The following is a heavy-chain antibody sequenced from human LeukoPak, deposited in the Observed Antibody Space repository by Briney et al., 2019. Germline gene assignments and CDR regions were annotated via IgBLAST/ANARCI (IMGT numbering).Heavy chain of an antibody. CDR3: ATVKGGGSAFDF. CDR2: ISGGST. Sequence: GGSLRLSCAASGFTVSSNEMSWVRQAPGKGLEWVSSISGGSTYYADSRKGRFTISRDNSKNTLHLQMNSLRAEDTAVYYYATVKGGGSAFDFWGQGTMVTVSS. V-gene: IGHV3-38-3*01. J-gene: IGHJ3*01. D-gene: IGHD2-15*01. CDR1: GFTVSSNE.